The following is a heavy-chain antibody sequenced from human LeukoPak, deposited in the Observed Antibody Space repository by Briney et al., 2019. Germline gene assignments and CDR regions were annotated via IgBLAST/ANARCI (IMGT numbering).Heavy chain of an antibody. CDR2: IYHSGST. D-gene: IGHD6-13*01. V-gene: IGHV4-39*07. Sequence: SETLPLTCTVSGGSISSSSYYWGWIRQPPGKGLEWIGEIYHSGSTNYNPSLKSRVTISVDTSKNQFSPKLSSVTAADTAVYYCARGSYSSSSFYWYFDLWGRGTLVTVSS. J-gene: IGHJ2*01. CDR3: ARGSYSSSSFYWYFDL. CDR1: GGSISSSSYY.